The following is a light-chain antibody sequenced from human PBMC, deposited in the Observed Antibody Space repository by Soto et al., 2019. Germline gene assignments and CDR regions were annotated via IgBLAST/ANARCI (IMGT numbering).Light chain of an antibody. CDR2: GPS. CDR1: QSVGHD. CDR3: QQYNNGPPFT. V-gene: IGKV3-15*01. Sequence: EIVMTQSPATLSMSPGQRATLSCRASQSVGHDVAWYQQRPGQAPRLLIYGPSTRALGVPDRFSGSGSGTEFTLTISSLQYEDFAVYYCQQYNNGPPFTFGPGTHVAIK. J-gene: IGKJ3*01.